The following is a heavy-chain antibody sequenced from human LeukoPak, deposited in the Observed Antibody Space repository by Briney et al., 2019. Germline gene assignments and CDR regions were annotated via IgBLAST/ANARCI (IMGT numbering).Heavy chain of an antibody. CDR2: IKQDGSEK. J-gene: IGHJ6*03. V-gene: IGHV3-7*01. CDR3: ARDLVVPAASLGYMDV. CDR1: GFTFSSYW. D-gene: IGHD2-2*01. Sequence: GGSLRLSCAASGFTFSSYWMSWVRQAPGKGLEWVANIKQDGSEKYYVDSVKGRFTISRDNAKNSLYLQMNSLRAEDTAVYYCARDLVVPAASLGYMDVWGKGTTVTVSS.